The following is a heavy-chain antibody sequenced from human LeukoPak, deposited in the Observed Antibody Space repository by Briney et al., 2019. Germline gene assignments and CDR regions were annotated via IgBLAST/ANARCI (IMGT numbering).Heavy chain of an antibody. Sequence: PGGSLRISCAASGFTFGSYAMTWVRQAPGEGLEWVSVISAGGDVTKYADSVKGRFTISRDNSKSTLFLQMNSLRAEDTAVYYCAKYRYETSEGRNFDYWGQGTLVAVSP. D-gene: IGHD3-22*01. CDR2: ISAGGDVT. J-gene: IGHJ4*02. CDR3: AKYRYETSEGRNFDY. V-gene: IGHV3-23*01. CDR1: GFTFGSYA.